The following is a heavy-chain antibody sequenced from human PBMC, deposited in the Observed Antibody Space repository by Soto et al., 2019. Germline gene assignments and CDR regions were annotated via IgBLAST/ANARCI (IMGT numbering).Heavy chain of an antibody. CDR3: ARDQEPSTLYYDYYYMDV. CDR2: INPSGGST. V-gene: IGHV1-46*03. CDR1: GYTFTSYY. Sequence: ASVKVSCKASGYTFTSYYIHWVRQAPGQGLEWMGIINPSGGSTSYAQKFQGRVTMTRDRSTSTVYMEVSGLRSEDTAVYYCARDQEPSTLYYDYYYMDVWGKGTTVT. J-gene: IGHJ6*03.